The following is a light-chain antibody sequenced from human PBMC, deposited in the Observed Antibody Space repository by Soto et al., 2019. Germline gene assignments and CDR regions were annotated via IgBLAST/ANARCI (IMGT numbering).Light chain of an antibody. V-gene: IGLV1-40*01. Sequence: QPVLTQPPSVSGAPGQRVTISCTGSSSNFGSSYDVHWYRQLPGTAPKLLIYGNNNRPSGVPDRFSGSKSGTSASLAIPGLQAEDEADYYCQAYDSGLYVVFGGGTKLTVL. CDR2: GNN. CDR1: SSNFGSSYD. J-gene: IGLJ2*01. CDR3: QAYDSGLYVV.